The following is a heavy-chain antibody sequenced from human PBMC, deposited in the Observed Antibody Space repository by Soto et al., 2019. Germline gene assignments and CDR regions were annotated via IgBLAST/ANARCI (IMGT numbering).Heavy chain of an antibody. CDR3: ATQNDYYDSSGYPPVDY. D-gene: IGHD3-22*01. J-gene: IGHJ4*02. V-gene: IGHV4-31*03. CDR1: GGSISSGGYY. Sequence: PSETLSLTCTVSGGSISSGGYYWSWIRQHPGKGLEWIGYIYYSGSTYYNPSLKSRVIISVDTSKNQFSLKLSSVTAADTAVYYCATQNDYYDSSGYPPVDYWGQGTLVTVSS. CDR2: IYYSGST.